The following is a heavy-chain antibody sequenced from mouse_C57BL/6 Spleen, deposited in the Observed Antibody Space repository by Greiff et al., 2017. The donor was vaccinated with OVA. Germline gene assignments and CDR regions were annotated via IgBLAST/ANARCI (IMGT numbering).Heavy chain of an antibody. J-gene: IGHJ2*01. D-gene: IGHD1-1*01. Sequence: QVQLQQPGAELVRPGSSVKLSCKASGYTFTSYWMHWVKQRPIQGLEWIGNIDPSDSETHYNQKFKDKATLTVDKSSSTAYMQLSSLTSEDSAFYYCESAGGSSQYYFDDWGQGTTLTVSS. CDR2: IDPSDSET. V-gene: IGHV1-52*01. CDR1: GYTFTSYW. CDR3: ESAGGSSQYYFDD.